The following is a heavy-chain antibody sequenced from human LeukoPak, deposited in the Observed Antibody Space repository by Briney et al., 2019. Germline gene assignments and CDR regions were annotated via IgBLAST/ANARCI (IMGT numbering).Heavy chain of an antibody. D-gene: IGHD3-9*01. J-gene: IGHJ4*02. CDR2: LHHSGST. CDR1: GASISSNYW. Sequence: TLSLTCAVSGASISSNYWWSWVRQPPGKGLEWIGELHHSGSTNYSPSLKSRVTTSIDKSKNQFSLTLTSATAADTAVYYCARKRADIWYYFDYWGQGNLVTVSS. V-gene: IGHV4-4*02. CDR3: ARKRADIWYYFDY.